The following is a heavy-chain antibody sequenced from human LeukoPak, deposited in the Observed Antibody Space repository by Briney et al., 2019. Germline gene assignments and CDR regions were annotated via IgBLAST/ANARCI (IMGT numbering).Heavy chain of an antibody. CDR2: ISAYNGNT. CDR1: GYTFTSYG. CDR3: ARPVGYCSSTSCQHDY. D-gene: IGHD2-2*01. V-gene: IGHV1-18*04. Sequence: ASVKVSCKASGYTFTSYGISWVRQAPGQGLEWMGWISAYNGNTNYAQKLQGRVTMTTDTSTSTAYMELRSLRSDDTAVYYCARPVGYCSSTSCQHDYWGQGTLVTVSS. J-gene: IGHJ4*02.